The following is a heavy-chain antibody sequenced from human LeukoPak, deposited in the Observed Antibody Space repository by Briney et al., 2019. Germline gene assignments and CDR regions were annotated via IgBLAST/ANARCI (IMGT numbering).Heavy chain of an antibody. J-gene: IGHJ4*02. D-gene: IGHD1-26*01. Sequence: ASVKVSCKASGGTFSSYAISWVRQAPGQGLEWMGGIIPIFGTANYAQKFQGRVTITADESTSTAYMELSSLRSEDTAVYYRARDGVVGAKDYWGQGTLVTVSS. CDR3: ARDGVVGAKDY. CDR1: GGTFSSYA. V-gene: IGHV1-69*13. CDR2: IIPIFGTA.